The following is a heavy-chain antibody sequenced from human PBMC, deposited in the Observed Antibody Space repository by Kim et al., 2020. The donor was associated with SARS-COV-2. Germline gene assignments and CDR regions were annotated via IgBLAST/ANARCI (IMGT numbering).Heavy chain of an antibody. CDR2: IYSGGST. J-gene: IGHJ3*02. Sequence: GGSLRLSCAASGFTVSSNYMSWVRQAPGKGLEWVSVIYSGGSTYYADSVKGRFTISRDNSKNTLYLQMNSLRAEDTAVYYCARDQGELWFGELLSGAFDIWGQGTMVTVSS. D-gene: IGHD3-10*01. CDR1: GFTVSSNY. CDR3: ARDQGELWFGELLSGAFDI. V-gene: IGHV3-53*01.